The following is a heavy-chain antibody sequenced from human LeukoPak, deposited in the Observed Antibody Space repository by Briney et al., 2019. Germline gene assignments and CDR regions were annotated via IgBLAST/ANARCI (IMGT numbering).Heavy chain of an antibody. CDR3: ARADSSPSDFDY. CDR1: GYSISSGYY. Sequence: SETLSLTCTVSGYSISSGYYWGWIRQPPGKGLEWIGSIYHSGSTYYNPSLKSRVTISVDTSKNQFSLKLSSVTAADTAVYYCARADSSPSDFDYWGQGTLVTVSS. CDR2: IYHSGST. V-gene: IGHV4-38-2*02. D-gene: IGHD6-6*01. J-gene: IGHJ4*02.